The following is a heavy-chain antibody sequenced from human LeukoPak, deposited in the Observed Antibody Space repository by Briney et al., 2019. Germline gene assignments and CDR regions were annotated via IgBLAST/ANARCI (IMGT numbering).Heavy chain of an antibody. D-gene: IGHD6-19*01. CDR1: GFTFSSYS. Sequence: PGGPLRLSCAASGFTFSSYSMNWVRQAPGKGLEWVSSISSSSSYIYYADSVKGRFTISRDNAKNSLYLQMNSLRAEDTAVYYCATSPLYSSGCFDYWGQGTLVTVSS. J-gene: IGHJ4*02. CDR3: ATSPLYSSGCFDY. CDR2: ISSSSSYI. V-gene: IGHV3-21*01.